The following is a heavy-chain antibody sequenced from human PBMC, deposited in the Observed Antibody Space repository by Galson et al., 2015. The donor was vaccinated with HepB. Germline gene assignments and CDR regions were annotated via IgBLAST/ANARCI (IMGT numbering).Heavy chain of an antibody. CDR2: ISSSSTYI. V-gene: IGHV3-21*01. CDR1: GFTFSSYS. Sequence: SLRLSCAASGFTFSSYSMNWVRQAPGKGLEWVSFISSSSTYIYYADSVKGRFTISRDNAKNSLYLQMNSLRAEDTAVYYCARDNPSKSLYYYDSSGYRPWYFDLWGRGTLVTVSS. CDR3: ARDNPSKSLYYYDSSGYRPWYFDL. D-gene: IGHD3-22*01. J-gene: IGHJ2*01.